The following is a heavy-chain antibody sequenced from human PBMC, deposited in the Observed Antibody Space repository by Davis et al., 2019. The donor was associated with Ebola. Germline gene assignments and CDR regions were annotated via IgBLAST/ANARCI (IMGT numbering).Heavy chain of an antibody. CDR1: VHSFSSTW. Sequence: GESLKISCKVSVHSFSSTWIAWVRQMPGKGLEWMGIIYPGDSDTRYSPSFQGQVTIPADKSISTVYLQWSSLKASDTAMYFCAKGRGPYRRGDAFDIWGRGTMVTVSS. CDR2: IYPGDSDT. J-gene: IGHJ3*02. CDR3: AKGRGPYRRGDAFDI. D-gene: IGHD1-26*01. V-gene: IGHV5-51*01.